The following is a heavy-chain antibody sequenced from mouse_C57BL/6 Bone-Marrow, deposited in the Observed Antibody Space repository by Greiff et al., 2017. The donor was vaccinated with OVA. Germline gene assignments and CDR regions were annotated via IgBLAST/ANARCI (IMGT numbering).Heavy chain of an antibody. J-gene: IGHJ1*03. CDR2: INPNNGGT. Sequence: SGPELVKPGASVKIPCKASGYTFTDYNMDWVKQSHGKSLEWIGDINPNNGGTIYNQKFKGKATLTVDKSSSTAYMELRSLTSEDTAVYYCARGGDGYSRYFDVWGTGTTVTVSS. V-gene: IGHV1-18*01. CDR1: GYTFTDYN. CDR3: ARGGDGYSRYFDV. D-gene: IGHD2-3*01.